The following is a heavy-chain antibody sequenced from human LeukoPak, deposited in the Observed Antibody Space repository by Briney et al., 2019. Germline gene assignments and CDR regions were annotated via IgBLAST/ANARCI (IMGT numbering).Heavy chain of an antibody. V-gene: IGHV3-20*01. CDR2: INWNGGST. CDR3: ARGGYYDSYMDV. CDR1: GFTFDDYG. D-gene: IGHD3-3*01. J-gene: IGHJ6*03. Sequence: GGSLRLSCAASGFTFDDYGMSWVRQAPGKGLEWVSGINWNGGSTGYADSVKGRFTISRDNAKNSLYLQMNSLRAEDTALYHCARGGYYDSYMDVWGKGTTVTVSS.